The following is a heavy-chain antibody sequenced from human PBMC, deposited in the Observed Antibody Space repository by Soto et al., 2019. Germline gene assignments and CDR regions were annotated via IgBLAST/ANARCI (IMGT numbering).Heavy chain of an antibody. D-gene: IGHD3-3*01. CDR1: GGSISSYY. J-gene: IGHJ6*02. V-gene: IGHV4-4*07. Sequence: PSETLSLTCTVSGGSISSYYWSWIRQPAGKGLEWIGRIYTSGSTNYNPSLKSRVTMSVDTSKNQFSLKLSSVTAADTAVYYCGRDATRTFGYSDFWSGYFHYGMDVWGQRTTVAVSS. CDR2: IYTSGST. CDR3: GRDATRTFGYSDFWSGYFHYGMDV.